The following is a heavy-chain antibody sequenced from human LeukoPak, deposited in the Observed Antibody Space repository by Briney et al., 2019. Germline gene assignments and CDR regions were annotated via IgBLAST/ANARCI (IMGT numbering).Heavy chain of an antibody. Sequence: PGRSLRLSCAASGFTFSSYAMHWVRQAPGKGLEWVAVISYDGSNKYYADSVKGRFTISRDNSKNTLYLQMNSLRDEDTAVYYCARDEAASAFDIWGQGTMVTVSS. CDR2: ISYDGSNK. V-gene: IGHV3-30-3*01. D-gene: IGHD2-15*01. CDR1: GFTFSSYA. J-gene: IGHJ3*02. CDR3: ARDEAASAFDI.